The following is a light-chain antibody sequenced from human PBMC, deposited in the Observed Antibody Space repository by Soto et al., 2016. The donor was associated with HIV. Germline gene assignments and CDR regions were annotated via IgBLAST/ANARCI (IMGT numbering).Light chain of an antibody. CDR2: TAS. J-gene: IGKJ4*01. CDR1: QGISSY. CDR3: EQLNGYPLT. V-gene: IGKV1-9*01. Sequence: DIQLTQSPSFLSASVGDRVAITCRASQGISSYLAWYQQKPGKAPNLLIYTASTLQSGVPPRFSGSGSGTEFTLTISSLQPEDFATYYCEQLNGYPLTFGGGTKVEIK.